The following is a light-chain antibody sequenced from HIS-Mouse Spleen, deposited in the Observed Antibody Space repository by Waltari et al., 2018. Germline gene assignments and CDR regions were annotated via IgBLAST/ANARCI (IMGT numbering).Light chain of an antibody. CDR1: SANIGAGYD. J-gene: IGLJ1*01. CDR2: GNS. CDR3: QSYDSSLSAHYV. V-gene: IGLV1-40*01. Sequence: QSVLTQPPSVSGAPGQRVTISCTGSSANIGAGYDVQWYQQLPGTAPKLLIYGNSNRPSGVPDRFSGSKSGTSASLAITGLQAEDEADYYCQSYDSSLSAHYVFGTGTKVTVL.